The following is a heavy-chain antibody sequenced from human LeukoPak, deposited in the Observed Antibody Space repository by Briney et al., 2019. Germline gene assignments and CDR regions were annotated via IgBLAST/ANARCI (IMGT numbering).Heavy chain of an antibody. CDR1: GFTFSSYG. V-gene: IGHV3-30*18. CDR3: AKDQAVVVTAIFDY. J-gene: IGHJ4*02. CDR2: ISYDGSNK. Sequence: GGSLRLSCAASGFTFSSYGMHWVRQAPGKGLEWVAVISYDGSNKYYADSVKGRFTISRDNSKNTLYLQMNSLRAEDTAVYYCAKDQAVVVTAIFDYWGQGTLVTVSS. D-gene: IGHD2-21*02.